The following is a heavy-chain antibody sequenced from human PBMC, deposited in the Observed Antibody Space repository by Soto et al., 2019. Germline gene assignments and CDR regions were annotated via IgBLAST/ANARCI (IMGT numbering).Heavy chain of an antibody. V-gene: IGHV1-69*13. CDR1: GGTFSSYA. Sequence: ASVKVSCKASGGTFSSYAISWVRLAPGQGLEWMGGIIPIFGTANYAQKFQGRVTITADESTSTAYMELSSLRSEDTAVYYCARGSPMVRNAFDIWGQGTMVTVSS. J-gene: IGHJ3*02. CDR2: IIPIFGTA. CDR3: ARGSPMVRNAFDI. D-gene: IGHD5-18*01.